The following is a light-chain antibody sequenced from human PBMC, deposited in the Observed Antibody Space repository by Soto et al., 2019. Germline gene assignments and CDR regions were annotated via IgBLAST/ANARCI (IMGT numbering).Light chain of an antibody. CDR2: DAS. V-gene: IGKV3-11*01. Sequence: EIVLTQSPATLSLSPGERATLSCRASQSISSYLAWYQQKPGQAPRLLIYDASNRATGIPARFSGSGSGTDFTLTISRLEPEDFAVYYCQQYGNSIPITFGQGTRLENK. CDR3: QQYGNSIPIT. CDR1: QSISSY. J-gene: IGKJ5*01.